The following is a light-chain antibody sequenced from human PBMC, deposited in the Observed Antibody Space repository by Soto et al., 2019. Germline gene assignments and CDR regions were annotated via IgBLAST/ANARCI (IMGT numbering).Light chain of an antibody. CDR3: SSYAGSNNLI. CDR1: SNDVAGYNY. CDR2: EVS. Sequence: QSALTQPPSASGSPGQSVTISCTGTSNDVAGYNYVSWYQHHPGKTPKLMVYEVSKRPSGVPDRFSGSNSGNTASLTISGLHAEDEADYYCSSYAGSNNLIFGGGTKLTVL. V-gene: IGLV2-8*01. J-gene: IGLJ2*01.